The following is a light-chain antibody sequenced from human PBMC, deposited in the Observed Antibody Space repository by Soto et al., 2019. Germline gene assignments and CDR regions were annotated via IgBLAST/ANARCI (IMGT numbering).Light chain of an antibody. CDR1: QTINNN. Sequence: VMTQAPSTLSVSPGERATPSCRASQTINNNVAWYQLKDGQVPRLVIYGASSRATGIPDRFSGSGSGTDFTLTISSLEPEDFAVYYCQQRAYWPQTFGQGTKVDIK. CDR2: GAS. J-gene: IGKJ1*01. V-gene: IGKV3-11*01. CDR3: QQRAYWPQT.